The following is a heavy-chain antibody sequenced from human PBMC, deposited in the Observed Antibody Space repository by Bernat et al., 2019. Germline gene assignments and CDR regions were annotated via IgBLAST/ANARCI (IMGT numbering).Heavy chain of an antibody. CDR3: AKEKGGNYMPLDY. CDR2: ISVDGSTK. V-gene: IGHV3-30*18. Sequence: QVQLVESGGGVVQPGRSLRLSCATSGFTFSNYGMQWVRQAPGKGLEWVAVISVDGSTKHYADSVSGRCTVSRDNSKNTLYLQMNSLRAEDTAVYYCAKEKGGNYMPLDYWGQGTLVTVSS. CDR1: GFTFSNYG. D-gene: IGHD1-26*01. J-gene: IGHJ4*02.